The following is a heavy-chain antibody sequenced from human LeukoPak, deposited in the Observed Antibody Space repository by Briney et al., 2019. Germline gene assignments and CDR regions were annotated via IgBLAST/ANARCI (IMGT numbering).Heavy chain of an antibody. D-gene: IGHD3-22*01. CDR2: ISWNSGSI. Sequence: GGSLRLSCAASGFTFDDYAMHWVRQAPGKGLEWVSGISWNSGSIGYADSVKGRFTICRDNAKNSLYLQMNSLRAEDTALYYCAKENSSGLRSWGQGTLVTVSS. CDR3: AKENSSGLRS. V-gene: IGHV3-9*01. J-gene: IGHJ4*02. CDR1: GFTFDDYA.